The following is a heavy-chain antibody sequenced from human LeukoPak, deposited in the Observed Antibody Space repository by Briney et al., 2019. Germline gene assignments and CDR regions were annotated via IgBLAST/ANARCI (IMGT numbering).Heavy chain of an antibody. D-gene: IGHD2-2*01. CDR3: ARVGYCSSTSCFNDAFDI. J-gene: IGHJ3*02. CDR1: GGSISSSSYY. V-gene: IGHV4-39*07. CDR2: IYYSGST. Sequence: PSETLSLTCTVSGGSISSSSYYWGWIRQPPGKGLEWIGSIYYSGSTYYNPSLKSRVTISVDTSKNQFSLKLSSVTAADTAVYYCARVGYCSSTSCFNDAFDIWGQGTMVTVSS.